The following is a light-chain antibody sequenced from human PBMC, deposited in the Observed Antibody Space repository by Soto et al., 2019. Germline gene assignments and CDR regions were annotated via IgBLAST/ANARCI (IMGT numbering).Light chain of an antibody. Sequence: DIQMTQSPSTLSASVGDRVTITCRASQSISSWLAWYQQKPGKAPKLLIYDASSLESGVPSRFSGSGSGTECTLTISSLQRDDFATYYCQQYNSYSTFGQGTKLEIK. CDR2: DAS. CDR1: QSISSW. J-gene: IGKJ2*01. CDR3: QQYNSYST. V-gene: IGKV1-5*01.